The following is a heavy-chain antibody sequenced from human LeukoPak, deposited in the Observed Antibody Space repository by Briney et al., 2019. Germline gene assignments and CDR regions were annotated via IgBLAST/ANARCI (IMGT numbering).Heavy chain of an antibody. D-gene: IGHD2-2*01. CDR1: GYSISSGYY. V-gene: IGHV4-38-2*01. CDR2: IYHSGST. Sequence: KTSETLSLTCAASGYSISSGYYWGWIRQPPGKGLKWIGSIYHSGSTYYNPSLKSRVTISVDTSKDQFSLKLSSVTAADTAVYYCARQRGDCSSTSCYAPNWGHGTLVTVSS. J-gene: IGHJ4*01. CDR3: ARQRGDCSSTSCYAPN.